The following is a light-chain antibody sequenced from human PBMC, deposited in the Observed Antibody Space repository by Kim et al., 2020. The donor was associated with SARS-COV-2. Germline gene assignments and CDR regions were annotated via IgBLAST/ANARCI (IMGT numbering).Light chain of an antibody. J-gene: IGKJ1*01. CDR1: QSVSSN. V-gene: IGKV3-15*01. CDR3: QQYNNWPGT. Sequence: EIVMTQSPATLSVSPGERATLSCRASQSVSSNLAWYQQKPGQAPRLLIYRASTRATGIPARFSGSGSGTEFTLTISSLQSEDFAVYYCQQYNNWPGTFGQGTKVDIK. CDR2: RAS.